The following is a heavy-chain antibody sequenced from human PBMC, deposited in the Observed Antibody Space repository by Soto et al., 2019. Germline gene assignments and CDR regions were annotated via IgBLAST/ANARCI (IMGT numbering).Heavy chain of an antibody. CDR3: ARGVATIGP. D-gene: IGHD5-12*01. Sequence: QVQLQESGPRLVKPSETLSLTCTVSGDSISSYYWSWIRQPPGKGLEWIGYIYYSGSTNYTPSLKSRVTISVDTPKNQFSLKLTSVTAADTAVYYCARGVATIGPWGQGTLVTVSS. CDR1: GDSISSYY. J-gene: IGHJ5*02. CDR2: IYYSGST. V-gene: IGHV4-59*01.